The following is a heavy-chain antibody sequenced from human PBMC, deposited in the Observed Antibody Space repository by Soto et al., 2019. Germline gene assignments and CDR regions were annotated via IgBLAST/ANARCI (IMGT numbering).Heavy chain of an antibody. J-gene: IGHJ4*02. CDR2: IDIFSATI. CDR1: GFTFSDYN. CDR3: ARDGVAEIDY. Sequence: PGGSLRLSCAASGFTFSDYNMIWVRQAPGKGLEWVSYIDIFSATIYYADSVKGRFTISRDNAKNSLYLQMNSLRDEDTAVYYWARDGVAEIDYWGQGTLVTVSS. V-gene: IGHV3-48*02. D-gene: IGHD2-15*01.